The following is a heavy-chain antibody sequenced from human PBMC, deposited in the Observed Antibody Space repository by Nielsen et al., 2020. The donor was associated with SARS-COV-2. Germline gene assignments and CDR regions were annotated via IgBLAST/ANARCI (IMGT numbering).Heavy chain of an antibody. Sequence: GESLKISCAASEFIFSDYKMNWVRQAPGKGLEWVSCISGSSRYIYYADSVKGRFTISRDNAKNSLYLQMNSLRAEDTAVYYCARDFKGYCSSSSCLDAFDIWGQGTMVTVSS. D-gene: IGHD2-2*01. CDR1: EFIFSDYK. CDR3: ARDFKGYCSSSSCLDAFDI. V-gene: IGHV3-21*01. J-gene: IGHJ3*02. CDR2: ISGSSRYI.